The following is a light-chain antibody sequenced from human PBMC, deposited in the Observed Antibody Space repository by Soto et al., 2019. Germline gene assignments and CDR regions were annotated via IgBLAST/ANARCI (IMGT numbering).Light chain of an antibody. CDR2: GAS. CDR1: QSVRSN. J-gene: IGKJ1*01. V-gene: IGKV3-15*01. CDR3: QQYNDWPPWT. Sequence: ETVLTQSPATLSVSPGERVTLSCRASQSVRSNFAWYQQRPGQAPRLLISGASTRAPGIPASFSSSGSGTEFTLTISSRQSEDFAIYYCQQYNDWPPWTFGQGTKVEIK.